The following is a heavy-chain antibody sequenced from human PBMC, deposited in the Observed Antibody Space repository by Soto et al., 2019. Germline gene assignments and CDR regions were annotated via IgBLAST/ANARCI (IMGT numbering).Heavy chain of an antibody. Sequence: GGSLRLSCAASGFTFSSYAMSWVRQAPGKGLEWVSYISSSSSTIYYADSVKGRFTISRDSAKNSLYLQMNSLRDEDTAVYYCARDDYYDTSGYLALFDYWGQGTLVTVSS. CDR3: ARDDYYDTSGYLALFDY. J-gene: IGHJ4*02. CDR1: GFTFSSYA. CDR2: ISSSSSTI. D-gene: IGHD3-22*01. V-gene: IGHV3-48*02.